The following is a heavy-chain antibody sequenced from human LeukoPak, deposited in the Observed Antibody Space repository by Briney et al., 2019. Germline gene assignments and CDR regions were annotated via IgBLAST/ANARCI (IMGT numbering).Heavy chain of an antibody. V-gene: IGHV1-69*04. CDR2: IIPIIAIA. CDR1: GGTFSGYS. D-gene: IGHD1-26*01. Sequence: ASVKVSCKASGGTFSGYSISWVRQAPGQGLEWMGRIIPIIAIANYAQKFQGRVTITADKSTSTAYMELSSLRPEDTAVYYCARGTGSHASSLDYWGQGTLVTVSS. J-gene: IGHJ4*02. CDR3: ARGTGSHASSLDY.